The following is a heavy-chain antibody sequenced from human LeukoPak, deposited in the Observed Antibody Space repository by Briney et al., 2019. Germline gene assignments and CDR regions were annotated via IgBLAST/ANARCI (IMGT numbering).Heavy chain of an antibody. Sequence: GASVKVSCKASGYTFTDYYMHWVRQAPGQGLEWMGWINPNSGGTNYAQKFQGRVTMTRDTSISTAYMELSRLRSDDTAVYDCARDQGQEWLRIEIDYYYYMDVWGKGTTVTVSS. CDR2: INPNSGGT. CDR1: GYTFTDYY. V-gene: IGHV1-2*02. CDR3: ARDQGQEWLRIEIDYYYYMDV. J-gene: IGHJ6*03. D-gene: IGHD5-12*01.